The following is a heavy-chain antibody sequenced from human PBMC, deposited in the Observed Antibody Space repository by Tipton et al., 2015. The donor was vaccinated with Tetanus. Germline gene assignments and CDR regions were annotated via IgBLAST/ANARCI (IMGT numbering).Heavy chain of an antibody. Sequence: LRLSCTISGDSMSPYYWGWLRQPPGKGLEWIGYIYYKGSTNYNPSLRSRVTISIDTSSNQFSLKLTSVTPADTAVYYCARANNEFPKKGPFDSWGQGRLVIVSS. V-gene: IGHV4-59*01. J-gene: IGHJ4*02. D-gene: IGHD1-1*01. CDR2: IYYKGST. CDR1: GDSMSPYY. CDR3: ARANNEFPKKGPFDS.